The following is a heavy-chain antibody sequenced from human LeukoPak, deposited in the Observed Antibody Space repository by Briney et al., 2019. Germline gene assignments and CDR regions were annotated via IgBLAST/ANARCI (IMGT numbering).Heavy chain of an antibody. D-gene: IGHD6-6*01. Sequence: GGSLRLPCAASGFTFSSYSMNWVRQAPGKGLEWVSSISSSSSYIYYADSVKGRFTISRDNAKNSLYLQMNSLRAEDTAVYYCARGRIAARPSYFDYWGQGTLVTVSS. J-gene: IGHJ4*02. CDR2: ISSSSSYI. CDR3: ARGRIAARPSYFDY. V-gene: IGHV3-21*01. CDR1: GFTFSSYS.